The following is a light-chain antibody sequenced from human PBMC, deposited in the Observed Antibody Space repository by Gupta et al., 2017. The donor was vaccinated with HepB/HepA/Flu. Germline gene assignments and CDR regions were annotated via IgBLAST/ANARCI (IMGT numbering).Light chain of an antibody. CDR2: AGT. Sequence: DVQITQSPSSLSASVGDRVTITCRASQDIENDLSWYQQKPGTAPKRLLYAGTSLQSGVPSRFSGSKSETEFTLTISSLQPDDFATYYCVQYENNPPTFGQGTKVEV. CDR3: VQYENNPPT. V-gene: IGKV1-17*01. J-gene: IGKJ1*01. CDR1: QDIEND.